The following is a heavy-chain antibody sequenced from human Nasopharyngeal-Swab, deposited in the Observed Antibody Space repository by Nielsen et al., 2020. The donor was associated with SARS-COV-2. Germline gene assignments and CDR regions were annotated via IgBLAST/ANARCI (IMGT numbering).Heavy chain of an antibody. CDR3: ARVRCSSTSCPDNWFDP. V-gene: IGHV1-69*13. CDR2: IIPIFGTA. CDR1: GGTFSRHG. J-gene: IGHJ5*02. Sequence: SVKVSCKASGGTFSRHGISWVRQAPGQGLEWMGGIIPIFGTANYAQKFQGRVTITADESTSTAYMELSSLRSEDTAVYYCARVRCSSTSCPDNWFDPWGQGTLVTVSS. D-gene: IGHD2-2*01.